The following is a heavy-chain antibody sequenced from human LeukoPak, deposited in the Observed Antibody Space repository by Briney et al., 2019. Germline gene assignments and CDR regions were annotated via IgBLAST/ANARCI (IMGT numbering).Heavy chain of an antibody. V-gene: IGHV3-7*01. CDR2: IKQDGSEK. CDR3: ASEKWVRGYSYGMGCDY. D-gene: IGHD5-18*01. CDR1: GFTFSSYW. J-gene: IGHJ4*02. Sequence: PGGSLRLSCAASGFTFSSYWMSWVRQAPGKGLEWVPNIKQDGSEKYYVDSVKGRFTISRDNAKNSLYLQMNSLRAEDTAVYYCASEKWVRGYSYGMGCDYWGQGTLVTVSS.